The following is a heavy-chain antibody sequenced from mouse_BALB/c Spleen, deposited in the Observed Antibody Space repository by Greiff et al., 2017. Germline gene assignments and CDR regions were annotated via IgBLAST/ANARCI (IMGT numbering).Heavy chain of an antibody. CDR3: AISYDGFAY. CDR2: IWAGGST. V-gene: IGHV2-9*02. J-gene: IGHJ3*01. D-gene: IGHD2-12*01. Sequence: VMLVESGPGLVAPSQSLSITCTVSGFSFTSYGVPWVRQPPGKGLEWLGVIWAGGSTNYNSALMSRLSISKDNSKSQVFLKMNSQQTDDTAMYYCAISYDGFAYWGQGTLVTVSA. CDR1: GFSFTSYG.